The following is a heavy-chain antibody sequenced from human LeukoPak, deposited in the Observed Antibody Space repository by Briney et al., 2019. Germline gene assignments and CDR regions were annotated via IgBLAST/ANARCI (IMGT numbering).Heavy chain of an antibody. Sequence: PGRSLRLSCAASGFTFSSYGMHWVRQAPGKGLEWVAVISYDGSNKYYADSVKGRFTISRGNSKNTLYLQMNSLRAEDTAVYYCAKDLSSGWTNWFDPWGQGTLVTVSS. CDR2: ISYDGSNK. CDR3: AKDLSSGWTNWFDP. V-gene: IGHV3-30*18. D-gene: IGHD6-19*01. CDR1: GFTFSSYG. J-gene: IGHJ5*02.